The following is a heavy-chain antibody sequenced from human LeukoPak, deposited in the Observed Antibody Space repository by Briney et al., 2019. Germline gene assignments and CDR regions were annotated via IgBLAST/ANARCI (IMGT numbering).Heavy chain of an antibody. CDR2: IYPGDSDT. J-gene: IGHJ3*02. V-gene: IGHV5-51*01. D-gene: IGHD3-9*01. CDR1: GYSFTSYW. Sequence: PGESLKISCKGSGYSFTSYWIGWVRQMPGKGLEWMGIIYPGDSDTRYSPSFQGQVTISADKSISTAYLQWSSLKASDTAMYYCARQGHYDILAHAFDIWGQGTMVTVSS. CDR3: ARQGHYDILAHAFDI.